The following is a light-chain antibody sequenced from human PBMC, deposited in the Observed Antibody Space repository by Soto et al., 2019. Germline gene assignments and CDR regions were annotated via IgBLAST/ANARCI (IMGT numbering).Light chain of an antibody. V-gene: IGKV3-11*01. J-gene: IGKJ3*01. CDR1: QAVNTR. Sequence: EIVLTLSPATLSSFPGDRVNLSCRASQAVNTRLAWFQHKPGQASGLLIYLASDRAAGGPGRFRGSGSGTDFTLTISNVEPEDCAVYYCYQRQSWPRTFGQGTKVYI. CDR2: LAS. CDR3: YQRQSWPRT.